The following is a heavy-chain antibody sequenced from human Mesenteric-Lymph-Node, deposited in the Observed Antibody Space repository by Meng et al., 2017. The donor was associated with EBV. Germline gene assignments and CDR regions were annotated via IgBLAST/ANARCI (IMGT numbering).Heavy chain of an antibody. D-gene: IGHD7-27*01. CDR1: GFTFSDYY. J-gene: IGHJ4*02. Sequence: QVQLVESGGGLVKPGGSLRLSCAASGFTFSDYYMSWIRQAPGKGLEWVSYISNIGTTKDYADSVRGRFTISRDSAGSSLYLQMNSLRAEDTAVDYCAAGNWEAFDYWGQGTLVTVSS. CDR3: AAGNWEAFDY. V-gene: IGHV3-11*01. CDR2: ISNIGTTK.